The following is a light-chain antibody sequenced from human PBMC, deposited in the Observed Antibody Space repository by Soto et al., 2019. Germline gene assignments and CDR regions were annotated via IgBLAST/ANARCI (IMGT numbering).Light chain of an antibody. J-gene: IGLJ1*01. CDR1: SGDAGDYDY. CDR3: TSYTTSSTRYV. V-gene: IGLV2-14*01. Sequence: QSALTQPASVSGSPGQTITISCTVTSGDAGDYDYVSWFQQHPGKAPKLLLYEVSTRPSGVSNRFSGSKSGSAASLIISGLQAEDEADYYCTSYTTSSTRYVFGPGTKVTVL. CDR2: EVS.